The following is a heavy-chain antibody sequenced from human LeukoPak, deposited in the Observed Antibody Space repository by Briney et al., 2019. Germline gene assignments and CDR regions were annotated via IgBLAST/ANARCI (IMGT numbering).Heavy chain of an antibody. J-gene: IGHJ6*03. CDR2: IKQDGSEK. Sequence: GGSLRLSCAASGFTFSSYWMSWVRQAPGKGLEWVANIKQDGSEKYYVDSAKGRFTISRDNAKNSLYLQMNSLRAEDTAVYYCARLNYDFWSGVWEGYYMDVWGKGTTVTVSS. D-gene: IGHD3-3*01. CDR1: GFTFSSYW. CDR3: ARLNYDFWSGVWEGYYMDV. V-gene: IGHV3-7*01.